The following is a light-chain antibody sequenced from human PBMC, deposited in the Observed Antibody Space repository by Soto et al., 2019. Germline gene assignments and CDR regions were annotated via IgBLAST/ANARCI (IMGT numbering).Light chain of an antibody. J-gene: IGLJ1*01. Sequence: QSALTQPASVSGSPGQSITISCTGTSSDVGKYNLVSWYQQHPGKAPKVMILQGSKRPSGVSNRFSGSKFGNTASLTISGLQAEDEADYYCCAYATSYTYVFGTGPKVAVL. CDR2: QGS. CDR1: SSDVGKYNL. V-gene: IGLV2-23*01. CDR3: CAYATSYTYV.